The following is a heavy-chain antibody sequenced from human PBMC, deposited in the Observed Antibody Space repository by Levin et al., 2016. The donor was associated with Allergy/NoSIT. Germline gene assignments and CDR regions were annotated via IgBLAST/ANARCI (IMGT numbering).Heavy chain of an antibody. D-gene: IGHD5-18*01. V-gene: IGHV3-23*01. Sequence: VRQAPGKGLEWVSAISGSGGSTYYADSVKGRFTISRDNSKNTLYLQMNSLRAEDTAVYYCAKVPAMVYYFDYWGQGTLVTVSS. J-gene: IGHJ4*02. CDR2: ISGSGGST. CDR3: AKVPAMVYYFDY.